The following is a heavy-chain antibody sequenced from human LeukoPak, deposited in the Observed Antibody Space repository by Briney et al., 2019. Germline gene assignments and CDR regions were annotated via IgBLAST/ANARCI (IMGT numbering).Heavy chain of an antibody. CDR1: GGSISSYY. Sequence: SETLSLTCTVSGGSISSYYWSWIRQPAGKGLEWIGRIYTSGSTNYNPSLKSRVTMSVDTSKNQFSLKLSSVTAADTAVYYCARNPRGDCSSTSCPTSDVWGKGTTVTVSS. D-gene: IGHD2-2*01. J-gene: IGHJ6*04. V-gene: IGHV4-4*07. CDR2: IYTSGST. CDR3: ARNPRGDCSSTSCPTSDV.